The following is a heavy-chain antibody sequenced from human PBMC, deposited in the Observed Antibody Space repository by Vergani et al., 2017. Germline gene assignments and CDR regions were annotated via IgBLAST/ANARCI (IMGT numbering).Heavy chain of an antibody. CDR3: ATKYYYDSSGYYYEDY. D-gene: IGHD3-22*01. J-gene: IGHJ4*02. CDR1: GYTLTELS. V-gene: IGHV1-24*01. Sequence: QVQLVQSGAEVKKPGASVKVSCKVSGYTLTELSMHWVRPAPGKGLEGMGGFDAEDGETIYAQKFQGRVTMTEDTSTDTAYMELSRLRAEDTAVYDCATKYYYDSSGYYYEDYWGQGTLVTVSS. CDR2: FDAEDGET.